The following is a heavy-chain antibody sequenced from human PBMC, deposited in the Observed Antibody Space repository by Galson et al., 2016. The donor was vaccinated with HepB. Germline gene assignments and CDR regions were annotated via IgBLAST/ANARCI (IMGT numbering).Heavy chain of an antibody. V-gene: IGHV3-74*01. Sequence: SLRLSCAASGFTFSSYWMHWVRQGPGTGLVWVSRINSDGRSTTYADSVKGRFTISRDNSKNTLFLQINSLRAEDTAVFYCAKDVHYDFWSALHNYFEYWGQGTLVTVSS. J-gene: IGHJ4*02. CDR2: INSDGRST. CDR3: AKDVHYDFWSALHNYFEY. D-gene: IGHD3-3*01. CDR1: GFTFSSYW.